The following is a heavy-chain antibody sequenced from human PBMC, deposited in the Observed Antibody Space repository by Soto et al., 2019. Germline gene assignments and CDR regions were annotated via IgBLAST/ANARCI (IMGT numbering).Heavy chain of an antibody. CDR2: IYYSGST. V-gene: IGHV4-59*08. CDR3: ARTTYDILTVDY. J-gene: IGHJ4*02. Sequence: SETLSLTCTVSGGSISSYYWSWIRQPPGKGLEWIGYIYYSGSTNYNPSLKSRVTISVDTSKNQFSLKLSSVTAADTAVYYCARTTYDILTVDYWGQGTLVTVSS. CDR1: GGSISSYY. D-gene: IGHD3-9*01.